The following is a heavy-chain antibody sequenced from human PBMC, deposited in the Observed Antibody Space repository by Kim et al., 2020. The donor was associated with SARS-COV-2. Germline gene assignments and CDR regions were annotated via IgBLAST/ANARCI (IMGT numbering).Heavy chain of an antibody. V-gene: IGHV5-51*01. Sequence: GESLKISCKSSGYSFTSYWIGWVRQMPGKGLEWMGIINPRDSDTRYSPSFQGQVTLSFDKSITTAYVQWSSLKASDTAIYYCARQGPSITLDYWGQGTLVTVSS. CDR1: GYSFTSYW. J-gene: IGHJ4*02. D-gene: IGHD3-3*02. CDR2: INPRDSDT. CDR3: ARQGPSITLDY.